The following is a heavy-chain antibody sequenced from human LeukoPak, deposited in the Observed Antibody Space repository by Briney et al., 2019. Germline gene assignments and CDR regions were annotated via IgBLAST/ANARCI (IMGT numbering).Heavy chain of an antibody. D-gene: IGHD6-19*01. Sequence: GGSLRLSCAASGFTFSSYAMTWVRQAPGKGVEWVSGISGSGGNTYYTDSVRGRLSISRDNSKNTLYLQVNSLRAEDTAVYYCAKGRTEGGTLALDYWGQGTLVTVSS. V-gene: IGHV3-23*01. J-gene: IGHJ4*02. CDR1: GFTFSSYA. CDR3: AKGRTEGGTLALDY. CDR2: ISGSGGNT.